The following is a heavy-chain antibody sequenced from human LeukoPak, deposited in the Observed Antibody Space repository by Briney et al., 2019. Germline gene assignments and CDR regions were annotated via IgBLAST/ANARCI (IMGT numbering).Heavy chain of an antibody. Sequence: PETLSLTCIVSGGSITSSYWSWIRQPPGKGLEWLGYVYYSGTTNYNPSLKSRVSISVDSSKKQFSLKLSSVTAADAAVYYCARDSYNWVGLGFWGQGILVTVSS. CDR2: VYYSGTT. CDR3: ARDSYNWVGLGF. CDR1: GGSITSSY. V-gene: IGHV4-59*01. J-gene: IGHJ4*02. D-gene: IGHD1-1*01.